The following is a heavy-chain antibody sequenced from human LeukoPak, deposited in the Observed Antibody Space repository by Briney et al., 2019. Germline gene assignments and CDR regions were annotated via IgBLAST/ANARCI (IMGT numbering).Heavy chain of an antibody. D-gene: IGHD3-22*01. V-gene: IGHV1-2*02. CDR2: INPNSGGT. J-gene: IGHJ3*02. CDR3: ARVGGGYDSSGYHPFGAFDI. Sequence: ASVKVSCKASGYTFTGYYMHWVRQAPGQGLEWMGWINPNSGGTNYAQKFQGRVTMTRDTSISTAYMELSRLRSDDTAVYYCARVGGGYDSSGYHPFGAFDIWGQGTMVTVSS. CDR1: GYTFTGYY.